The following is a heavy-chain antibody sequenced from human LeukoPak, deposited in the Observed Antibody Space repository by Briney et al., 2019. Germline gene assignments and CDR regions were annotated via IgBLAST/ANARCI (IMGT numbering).Heavy chain of an antibody. J-gene: IGHJ4*02. V-gene: IGHV3-7*01. CDR2: IRQDGSEK. CDR3: VTESRSTSWDY. CDR1: GFTFSNYW. Sequence: GGSLRLSCAASGFTFSNYWMSWVRQAPGKGLEWVAKIRQDGSEKSYVGSVEGRFTISRDNAKNSLYLQLNSLRAEDTAVYYCVTESRSTSWDYWGQGTLVTVSS. D-gene: IGHD2-2*01.